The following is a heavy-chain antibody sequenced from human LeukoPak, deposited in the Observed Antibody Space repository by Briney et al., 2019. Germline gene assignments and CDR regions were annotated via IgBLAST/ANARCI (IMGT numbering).Heavy chain of an antibody. J-gene: IGHJ4*02. V-gene: IGHV3-23*01. CDR2: ISDSGGDT. D-gene: IGHD1-1*01. CDR3: ARLSGSTGTTSRVLHY. Sequence: SGGSLRLSCAASGITFSTYAMTWPRQTSGKGLEWVSDISDSGGDTDYADSVKGRFTISRDNSRNTVFLQMNNLRVEDTAVYYCARLSGSTGTTSRVLHYWGQGTLVTVSA. CDR1: GITFSTYA.